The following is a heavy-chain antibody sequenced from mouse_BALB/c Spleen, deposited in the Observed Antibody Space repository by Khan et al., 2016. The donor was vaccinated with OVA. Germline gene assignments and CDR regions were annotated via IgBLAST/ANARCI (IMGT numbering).Heavy chain of an antibody. J-gene: IGHJ3*01. CDR3: TRGGYGAFAY. CDR1: GYSFTDYT. CDR2: INPYNGGS. D-gene: IGHD2-2*01. V-gene: IGHV1-18*01. Sequence: VQLQQSGPELVKPGASTKISCKASGYSFTDYTMNWVKQSHGKNLEWIGLINPYNGGSTYNQKFKGKATLTVDKSSITAYMELLSLTSEDSSVYYCTRGGYGAFAYWGQGTLVTVSA.